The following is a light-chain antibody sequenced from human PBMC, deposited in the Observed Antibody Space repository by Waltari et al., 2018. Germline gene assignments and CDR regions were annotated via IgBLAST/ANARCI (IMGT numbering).Light chain of an antibody. V-gene: IGKV1-33*01. CDR3: QQYDKTPLT. Sequence: DIQMTQSPSSLSASVGDRVTITCQASQDISNYLNWYQQKPGKAPKLLIYDASNLETGVQSSFVASGSGTDFTFTISSTHPTDIATYYCQQYDKTPLTFGGGTKVEIK. J-gene: IGKJ4*01. CDR1: QDISNY. CDR2: DAS.